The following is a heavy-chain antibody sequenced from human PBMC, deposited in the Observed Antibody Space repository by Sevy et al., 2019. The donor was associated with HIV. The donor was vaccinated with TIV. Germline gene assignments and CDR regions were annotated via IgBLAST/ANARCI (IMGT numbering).Heavy chain of an antibody. CDR3: AGEAAEGPYSSSWFWNWFDP. J-gene: IGHJ5*02. CDR2: IKHDGSDK. CDR1: GFTFNTYW. Sequence: GGSLRLSCVASGFTFNTYWMSWVRQAPGKGLEWVANIKHDGSDKYYVDSVKGTFTISSVNAKNSLYLQMKSQRVEDTAGYYSAGEAAEGPYSSSWFWNWFDPWGQGTLVTVSS. D-gene: IGHD6-13*01. V-gene: IGHV3-7*01.